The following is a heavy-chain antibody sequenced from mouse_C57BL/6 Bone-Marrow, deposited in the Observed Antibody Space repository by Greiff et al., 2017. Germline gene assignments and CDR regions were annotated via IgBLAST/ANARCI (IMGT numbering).Heavy chain of an antibody. V-gene: IGHV1-55*01. CDR2: IYPTSGRT. Sequence: QVQLQQPGAELVKPGASVKMSCKASGYTFTGYWITWVQQRPGQGLEWIGDIYPTSGRTNYNEKFKSKATLTVDTSSNTAYMQLRSLASEDSAVCYCSRSGPRGRSFDYWGQGTTLTVSS. D-gene: IGHD3-1*01. CDR3: SRSGPRGRSFDY. CDR1: GYTFTGYW. J-gene: IGHJ2*01.